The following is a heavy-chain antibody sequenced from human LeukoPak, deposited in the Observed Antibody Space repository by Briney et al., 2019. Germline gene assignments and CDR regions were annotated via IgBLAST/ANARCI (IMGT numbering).Heavy chain of an antibody. Sequence: SETLSLTCTVSDGSISSSSYYWGWIRQPPGKGLEWIGSIYYSGSTYYNPSLKSRVTISVDTSKNQFSLKLSSVTAADTAVYYCARDPDSGYALRIDYWGQGTLVTVSS. CDR3: ARDPDSGYALRIDY. CDR2: IYYSGST. CDR1: DGSISSSSYY. V-gene: IGHV4-39*02. J-gene: IGHJ4*02. D-gene: IGHD5-12*01.